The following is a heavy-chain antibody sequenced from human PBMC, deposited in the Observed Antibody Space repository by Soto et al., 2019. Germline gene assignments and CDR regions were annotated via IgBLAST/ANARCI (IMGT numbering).Heavy chain of an antibody. D-gene: IGHD1-7*01. J-gene: IGHJ6*02. CDR3: ARVLWPRYNWNYRLKTFSRYYGMDV. CDR1: GFTFSSYS. Sequence: GGSLRLSCAASGFTFSSYSMNWVRQAPGKGLEWVSYISSSSSTIYYADSVKGRFTISRDNAKNSLYLQMNSLRDEDTAVYYCARVLWPRYNWNYRLKTFSRYYGMDVWGQGTTVTVSS. V-gene: IGHV3-48*02. CDR2: ISSSSSTI.